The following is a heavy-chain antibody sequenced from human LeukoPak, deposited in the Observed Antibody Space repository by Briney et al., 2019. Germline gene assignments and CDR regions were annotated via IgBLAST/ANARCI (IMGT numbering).Heavy chain of an antibody. Sequence: PGGSLRLSSAASGFTFSSYEMNWVRQAPGRGLEWVSYISSSGSTIYYADSVKGRFTISRDNAKNSLYLQMNSLRAEDTAVYYCASRCSGGSCYYRHFDYWGQGTLVTVSS. CDR1: GFTFSSYE. J-gene: IGHJ4*02. D-gene: IGHD2-15*01. CDR3: ASRCSGGSCYYRHFDY. V-gene: IGHV3-48*03. CDR2: ISSSGSTI.